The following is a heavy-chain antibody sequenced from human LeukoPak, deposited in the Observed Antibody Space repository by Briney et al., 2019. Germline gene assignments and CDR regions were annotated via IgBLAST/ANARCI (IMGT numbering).Heavy chain of an antibody. CDR3: AKAYCSSTSCYTDYSYGMDV. V-gene: IGHV3-23*01. J-gene: IGHJ6*02. CDR1: GFTFSSYA. D-gene: IGHD2-2*02. CDR2: ISGGGSSA. Sequence: QTGGSLRLSCAASGFTFSSYAMSWVRQAPGKGLEWVSGISGGGSSAYYADSVKGRFTISRDHSKSTLYLQMNSLRAEDTAVYYCAKAYCSSTSCYTDYSYGMDVWGQGTTVTVSS.